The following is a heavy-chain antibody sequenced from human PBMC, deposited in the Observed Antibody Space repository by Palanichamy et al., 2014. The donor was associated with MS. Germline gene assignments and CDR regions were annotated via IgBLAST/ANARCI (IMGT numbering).Heavy chain of an antibody. V-gene: IGHV3-74*01. CDR3: ARGGLEPVDY. CDR1: GFTFSSYW. Sequence: EVQLVESGGDLVQPGGSLRLSCAASGFTFSSYWMHWVRQAPGKGLVWVSRINPEETTTNYADSVKGRFTISRDNAKNTLYLQMNSLRVEDTAVHFCARGGLEPVDYWGQGTLVTVSS. CDR2: INPEETTT. J-gene: IGHJ4*02. D-gene: IGHD1-1*01.